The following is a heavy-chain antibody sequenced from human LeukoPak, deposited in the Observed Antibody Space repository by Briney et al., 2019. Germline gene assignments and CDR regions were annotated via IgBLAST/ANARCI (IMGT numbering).Heavy chain of an antibody. Sequence: ASVKVSCKASGYTFTGYYIHWVRQAPGQRLEWMGWINPNSDGTHYAQKFQGRVTMTRDTSTSTVYMELSSLRSEDTAVYYCARDPSEWEPGDIWGQGTMVTVSS. CDR2: INPNSDGT. V-gene: IGHV1-2*02. CDR3: ARDPSEWEPGDI. CDR1: GYTFTGYY. D-gene: IGHD1-26*01. J-gene: IGHJ3*02.